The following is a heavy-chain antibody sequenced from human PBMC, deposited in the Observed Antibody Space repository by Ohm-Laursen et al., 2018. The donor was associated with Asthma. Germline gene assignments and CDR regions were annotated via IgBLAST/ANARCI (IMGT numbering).Heavy chain of an antibody. D-gene: IGHD6-19*01. V-gene: IGHV3-23*01. CDR3: GSPGYSNGRYYFDY. CDR2: ISGSGVAT. J-gene: IGHJ4*02. Sequence: SLRLSCSASGFTFSSFAMSWVRQAPAEGLEWVSGISGSGVATNNAESVKGRFTISRDNSKNTLYLHMKSLRAEDTAVYYCGSPGYSNGRYYFDYWGQGTLVTVSS. CDR1: GFTFSSFA.